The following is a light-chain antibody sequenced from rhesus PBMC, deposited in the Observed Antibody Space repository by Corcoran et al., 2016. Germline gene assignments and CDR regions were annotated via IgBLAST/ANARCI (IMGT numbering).Light chain of an antibody. V-gene: IGKV1S9*01. Sequence: DIQMTQSPSSLSASVGDRVTITCQASQSLSNYLNWYQQKPGKISKLLFYRASSLQSGIPSRFSGSGSGTDFTLTISSLQPEDFATYYCQQGYSYPFTFGPGTKLDIK. CDR2: RAS. J-gene: IGKJ3*01. CDR3: QQGYSYPFT. CDR1: QSLSNY.